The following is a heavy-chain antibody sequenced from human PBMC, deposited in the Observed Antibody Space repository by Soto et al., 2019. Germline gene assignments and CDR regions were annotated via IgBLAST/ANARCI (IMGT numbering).Heavy chain of an antibody. Sequence: ASVKVSCKASGYTFTSYAMHWVRQAPGQRLEWMGWINAGNGNTKYSQKFQGRVTITRDTSASTAYMELSSLRSEDTAVYYCARSSVEVTALDYWGQGTLVTVSS. J-gene: IGHJ4*02. CDR1: GYTFTSYA. D-gene: IGHD2-21*02. CDR3: ARSSVEVTALDY. CDR2: INAGNGNT. V-gene: IGHV1-3*01.